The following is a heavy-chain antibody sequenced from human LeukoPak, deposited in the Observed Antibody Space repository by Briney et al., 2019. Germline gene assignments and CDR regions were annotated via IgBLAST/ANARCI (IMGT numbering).Heavy chain of an antibody. J-gene: IGHJ3*02. CDR2: ISSSSSYI. CDR1: GFTFSSYS. V-gene: IGHV3-21*01. Sequence: GGSLRLSCAASGFTFSSYSMNWVRQAPGKGLEWVSSISSSSSYIYYADPVKGRFTISRDNAKNSLYLQMNSLRAEDTAVYYCARPGDYGDYLDDAFDIWGQGTMVTVSS. D-gene: IGHD4-17*01. CDR3: ARPGDYGDYLDDAFDI.